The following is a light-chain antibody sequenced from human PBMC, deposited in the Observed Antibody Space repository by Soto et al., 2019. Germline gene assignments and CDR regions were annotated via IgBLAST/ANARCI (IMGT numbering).Light chain of an antibody. Sequence: EIVLTQSPGTLSLSPGERATLSCRASQSVSSSYLAWYQQKPGQAPRLLIYGASSRATGIPDRFSGSGSGTYFTLTIRRLEPEVFAVYYCQQYGSSPITFGQGTRLEIK. J-gene: IGKJ5*01. V-gene: IGKV3-20*01. CDR2: GAS. CDR3: QQYGSSPIT. CDR1: QSVSSSY.